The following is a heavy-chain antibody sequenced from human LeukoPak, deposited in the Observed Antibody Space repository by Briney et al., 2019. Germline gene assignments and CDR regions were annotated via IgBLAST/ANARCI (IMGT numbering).Heavy chain of an antibody. CDR2: ISSSGTYI. V-gene: IGHV3-21*04. Sequence: GGSLRLSCAASGFTFSSYSMNWVRQAPGKGLEWVSSISSSGTYIYHADSVKGRFTISRDNSKNTLYLQMNSLRAEDTAVYYCAKDLTEGGVDYWGQGTLVTVSS. CDR3: AKDLTEGGVDY. CDR1: GFTFSSYS. J-gene: IGHJ4*02. D-gene: IGHD1-14*01.